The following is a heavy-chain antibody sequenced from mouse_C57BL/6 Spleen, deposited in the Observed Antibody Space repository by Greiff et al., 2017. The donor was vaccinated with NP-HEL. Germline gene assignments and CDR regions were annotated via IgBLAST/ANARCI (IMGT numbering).Heavy chain of an antibody. CDR3: ARSSTVVNFDY. CDR1: GYTFTSYW. D-gene: IGHD1-1*01. CDR2: INPSSGYT. J-gene: IGHJ2*01. V-gene: IGHV1-7*01. Sequence: QVQLKESGAELAKPGASVKLSCKASGYTFTSYWMHWVKQRPGQGLEWIGYINPSSGYTKYNQKFKDKATLTADKSSSTAYMQLSSLTSEDSAVYYCARSSTVVNFDYWGQGTTLTVSS.